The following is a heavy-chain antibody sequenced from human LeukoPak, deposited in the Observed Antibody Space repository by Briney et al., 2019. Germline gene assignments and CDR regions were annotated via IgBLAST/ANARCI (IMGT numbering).Heavy chain of an antibody. V-gene: IGHV1-2*02. D-gene: IGHD2-8*02. J-gene: IGHJ4*02. CDR2: INPNSGGS. CDR1: GYTFTGYY. Sequence: ASVKVSCKASGYTFTGYYMHWVRQAPGQGLEWMGWINPNSGGSNYAQKFQGRVTMTRDTSISTAYMELTRLTSDDTAVYYCARDWVGYGTPSHFDYWGQGILVTVSS. CDR3: ARDWVGYGTPSHFDY.